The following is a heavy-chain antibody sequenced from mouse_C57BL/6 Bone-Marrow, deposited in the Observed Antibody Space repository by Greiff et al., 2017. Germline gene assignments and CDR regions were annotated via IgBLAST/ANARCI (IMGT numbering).Heavy chain of an antibody. CDR3: ARSNYYGSSYGGYFDV. D-gene: IGHD1-1*01. J-gene: IGHJ1*03. CDR2: INPSNGGT. V-gene: IGHV1-53*01. Sequence: QVQLQQPGTELVKPGASVKLSCKASGYTFTSYWMHWVKQRPGQGLEWIGNINPSNGGTNYNEKFKSKATLTVAKSSSTAYMQLSSLTSEDSAVYYCARSNYYGSSYGGYFDVWGTGTTVTVSS. CDR1: GYTFTSYW.